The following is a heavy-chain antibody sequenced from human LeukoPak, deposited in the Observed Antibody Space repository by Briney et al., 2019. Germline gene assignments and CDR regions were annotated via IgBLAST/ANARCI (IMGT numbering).Heavy chain of an antibody. Sequence: SETLALTCTVSGDSISSSSYYWGWIRQPPGKGLEWIGSIYYSGSTYYNPSLKSRVTISVDTSKNQFSLKLSSVTAADTAVYYCAREMNIVAIKDYWGQGTLVTVSS. J-gene: IGHJ4*02. V-gene: IGHV4-39*07. CDR2: IYYSGST. CDR3: AREMNIVAIKDY. CDR1: GDSISSSSYY. D-gene: IGHD5-12*01.